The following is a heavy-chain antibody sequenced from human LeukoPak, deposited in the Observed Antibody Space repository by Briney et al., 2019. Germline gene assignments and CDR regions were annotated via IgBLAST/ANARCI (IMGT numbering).Heavy chain of an antibody. V-gene: IGHV1-18*01. J-gene: IGHJ6*03. D-gene: IGHD2-2*02. CDR3: ARGARPAAISVYYYYYYMDV. Sequence: GASVKVSCKASGYTFTSYGISWVRQAPGQGLGWMGWISAYNGNTNYAQKLQGRVTITADESTSTAYMELSSLRSEDTAVYYCARGARPAAISVYYYYYYMDVWGKGTTVTVSS. CDR1: GYTFTSYG. CDR2: ISAYNGNT.